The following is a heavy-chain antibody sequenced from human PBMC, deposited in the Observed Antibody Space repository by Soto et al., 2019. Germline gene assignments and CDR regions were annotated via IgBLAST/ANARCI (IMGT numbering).Heavy chain of an antibody. Sequence: PSETLSLTCAVYGGSFSGYYWSWIRQPPGKGLEWIGEINHSGSTNYNPSLKSRVTISVDTSKNQFSLKLSSVTAADTAVYYCARDSHKTWRMATISGRRDNWFDPWGQGTLVTVSS. D-gene: IGHD5-12*01. CDR1: GGSFSGYY. V-gene: IGHV4-34*01. CDR3: ARDSHKTWRMATISGRRDNWFDP. J-gene: IGHJ5*02. CDR2: INHSGST.